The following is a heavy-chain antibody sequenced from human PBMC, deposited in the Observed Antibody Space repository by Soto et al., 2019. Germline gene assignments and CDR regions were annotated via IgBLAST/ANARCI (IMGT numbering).Heavy chain of an antibody. CDR3: ARIYNWNDHWFDP. J-gene: IGHJ5*02. CDR2: IYHRGST. V-gene: IGHV4-39*07. CDR1: NVSISNPIYY. Sequence: SETLSLTWTVANVSISNPIYYWGWMRQPPGKGLEWIGSIYHRGSTNYNPSLKSRVTISVDTSKNQFSLKLSSVTAADTAVYYCARIYNWNDHWFDPWGQGTLVTVSS. D-gene: IGHD1-20*01.